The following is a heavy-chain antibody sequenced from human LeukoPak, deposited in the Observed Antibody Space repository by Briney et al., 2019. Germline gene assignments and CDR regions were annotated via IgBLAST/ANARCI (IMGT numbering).Heavy chain of an antibody. CDR2: ISSSSSYI. D-gene: IGHD4-17*01. CDR1: GFIFSSYS. V-gene: IGHV3-21*01. Sequence: GGSLRLSCAASGFIFSSYSMNWVREAPGKGLEWVSSISSSSSYIYYADSVKGRLTISRDNAKNSLYLQMNSLRAEDTAVYYCARGRWSNDYGDYKLKNWFDPWGQGTLVTVSS. CDR3: ARGRWSNDYGDYKLKNWFDP. J-gene: IGHJ5*02.